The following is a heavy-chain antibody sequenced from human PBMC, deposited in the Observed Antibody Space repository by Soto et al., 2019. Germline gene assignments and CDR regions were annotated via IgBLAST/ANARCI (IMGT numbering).Heavy chain of an antibody. CDR3: ASDQGDSSSWYGFYYYGMDV. CDR1: GGSVSSGSYY. Sequence: QVQLQESGPGLVKPSETLSLTCTVSGGSVSSGSYYWSWIRQPPGKGLEWIGYIYYSGSTNYNPSLKSRVTISVDTSKNQFSLKLSSVTAADTAVYYWASDQGDSSSWYGFYYYGMDVWGQGTTVTVSS. J-gene: IGHJ6*02. D-gene: IGHD6-13*01. V-gene: IGHV4-61*01. CDR2: IYYSGST.